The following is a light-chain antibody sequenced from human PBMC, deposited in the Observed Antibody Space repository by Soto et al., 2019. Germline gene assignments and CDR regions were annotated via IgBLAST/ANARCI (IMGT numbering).Light chain of an antibody. J-gene: IGLJ2*01. CDR3: TSYAGSNHVV. Sequence: QSALTQPPSASGSPGQSITISCTGTSRDIGSYNYVSWYQQHPGKAPKLIIYEITQRPSGVPDRFSGSKSGNTASLTVSGLQADDEANYYCTSYAGSNHVVFGGGTKLTVL. V-gene: IGLV2-8*01. CDR1: SRDIGSYNY. CDR2: EIT.